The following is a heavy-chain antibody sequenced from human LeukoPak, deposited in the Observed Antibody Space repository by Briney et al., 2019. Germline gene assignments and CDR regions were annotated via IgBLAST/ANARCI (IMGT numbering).Heavy chain of an antibody. V-gene: IGHV4-34*01. Sequence: SETLSLTCAVYGVSFSGYSWSWIRQPPGKGLEWIGEINHSGSTNYNPYRKNRVTISVDTSKNQFSLKLRSVTAADTAVYYCARGDIVVVPAATYGYYYGMDVWGQGTTVTVSS. D-gene: IGHD2-2*01. J-gene: IGHJ6*02. CDR2: INHSGST. CDR1: GVSFSGYS. CDR3: ARGDIVVVPAATYGYYYGMDV.